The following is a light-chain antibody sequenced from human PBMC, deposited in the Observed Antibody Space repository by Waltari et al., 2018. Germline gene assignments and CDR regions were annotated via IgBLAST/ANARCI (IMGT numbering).Light chain of an antibody. CDR1: QSITNY. CDR3: LQTYSTLMFS. J-gene: IGKJ3*01. Sequence: DIQMTQSPSSLSASVGDRVTMTCRASQSITNYLSWYQHKLGEAPNLPVYDASTLVSGVPSRFNGSGSGTEFTLTISSLQPEDLATYYCLQTYSTLMFSFGPGTKVDL. V-gene: IGKV1-39*01. CDR2: DAS.